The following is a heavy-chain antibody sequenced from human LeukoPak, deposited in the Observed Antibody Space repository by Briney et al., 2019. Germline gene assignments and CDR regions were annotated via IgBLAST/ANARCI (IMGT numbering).Heavy chain of an antibody. D-gene: IGHD1-26*01. CDR2: IYYSGST. Sequence: SETLSLTCTVSGGSISSYYWSWIRQPPGKGLEWIGYIYYSGSTNYKPSLKSRVTISVDTSKNQFSLKLSSVTAADTAVYYCARTGGSFYFYYYMDVWGTGTTVTVSS. J-gene: IGHJ6*03. CDR1: GGSISSYY. CDR3: ARTGGSFYFYYYMDV. V-gene: IGHV4-59*01.